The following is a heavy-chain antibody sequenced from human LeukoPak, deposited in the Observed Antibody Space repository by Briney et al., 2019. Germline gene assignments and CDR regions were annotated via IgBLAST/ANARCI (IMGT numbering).Heavy chain of an antibody. V-gene: IGHV4-34*01. CDR1: GGSFSGYY. Sequence: SETLSLTCAVYGGSFSGYYWSWIRQPPGKGLEWIGEINHSGSANYNPSLKSRVTISVDTSKNQFSLKLSSVTAADTAVYYCARALGYWGQGTLVTVSS. J-gene: IGHJ4*02. CDR3: ARALGY. CDR2: INHSGSA.